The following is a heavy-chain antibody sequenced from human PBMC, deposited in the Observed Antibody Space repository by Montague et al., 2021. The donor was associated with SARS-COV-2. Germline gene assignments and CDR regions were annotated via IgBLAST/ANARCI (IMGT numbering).Heavy chain of an antibody. Sequence: CAISGDSVSSNSATWNWVRQSPSRGLEWLGRTYYRSKWYNDYAVSLRGRVTIHPDTSKNQFSLQLNFVTPEDTAVYYCTSGREGNYNVMDVWGQGTTVTVSS. CDR2: TYYRSKWYN. D-gene: IGHD1-1*01. CDR1: GDSVSSNSAT. J-gene: IGHJ6*02. V-gene: IGHV6-1*01. CDR3: TSGREGNYNVMDV.